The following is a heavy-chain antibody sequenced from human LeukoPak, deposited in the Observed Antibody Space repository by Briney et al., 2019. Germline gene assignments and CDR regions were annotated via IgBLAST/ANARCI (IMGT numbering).Heavy chain of an antibody. D-gene: IGHD3-16*01. CDR2: ISSSSSYI. V-gene: IGHV3-21*04. J-gene: IGHJ6*02. Sequence: GGSLRLSCAASGSTFSSYSMNWVRQAPGKGLEWVSSISSSSSYIYYADSVKGRFTISRDNAKNSLYLQMSNLRAEDTAVYFCARGGGLDVWGQGATVTVSS. CDR3: ARGGGLDV. CDR1: GSTFSSYS.